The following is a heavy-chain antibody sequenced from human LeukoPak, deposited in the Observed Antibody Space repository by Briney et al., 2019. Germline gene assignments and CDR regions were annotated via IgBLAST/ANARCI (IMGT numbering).Heavy chain of an antibody. Sequence: GESLKISCKGSGYSFTSYWIGWVRQMPGKGLEWMGIIYPGDSDTRYSPSFQGPVTISADKSISTAYLQSSSLKASDTAMYYRARLIKGFWSGYYSFFDYWGQGTLVTVSS. CDR2: IYPGDSDT. J-gene: IGHJ4*02. CDR3: ARLIKGFWSGYYSFFDY. D-gene: IGHD3-3*01. CDR1: GYSFTSYW. V-gene: IGHV5-51*01.